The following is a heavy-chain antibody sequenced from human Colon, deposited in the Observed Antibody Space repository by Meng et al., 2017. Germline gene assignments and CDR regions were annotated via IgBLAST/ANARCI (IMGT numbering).Heavy chain of an antibody. CDR1: GDSITSYY. CDR2: IYYSGST. V-gene: IGHV4-59*01. J-gene: IGHJ5*02. Sequence: ESLKISCTVSGDSITSYYWSWIRQPPGKGLEWIAWIYYSGSTNYNPSLKSRVTISMDTSKHQFSLNLTSVTTADTAVYYCARGGASSKWLDPWGQGILVTVSS. D-gene: IGHD6-6*01. CDR3: ARGGASSKWLDP.